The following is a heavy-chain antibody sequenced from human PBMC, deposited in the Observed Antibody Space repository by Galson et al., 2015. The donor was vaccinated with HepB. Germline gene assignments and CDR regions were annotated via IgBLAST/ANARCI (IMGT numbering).Heavy chain of an antibody. D-gene: IGHD6-13*01. CDR1: GFTFDDYG. V-gene: IGHV3-20*04. Sequence: SLRLSCAASGFTFDDYGMSWVRQAPGKGLEWVSGINWNGGSTGYADSVKGRFTISRDNAKNSLYLQMNSLRAEDTALYYCARLGIAAAGTGYWGQGTLVTVSS. CDR3: ARLGIAAAGTGY. J-gene: IGHJ4*02. CDR2: INWNGGST.